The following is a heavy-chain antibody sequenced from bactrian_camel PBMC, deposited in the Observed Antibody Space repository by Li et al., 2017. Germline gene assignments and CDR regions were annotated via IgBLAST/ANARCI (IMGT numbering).Heavy chain of an antibody. V-gene: IGHV3S5*01. CDR2: IHPDGSGS. CDR3: AAASFGTCTVRAGVDDFGS. D-gene: IGHD6*01. Sequence: QVQLVESGGGLVQPGGSLRLSCLASGFTFSNHYMSWVRQAPGKGLEWVSYIHPDGSGSNYADSVKGRFTISRDNAKNTVYLQMTSLKPEDTAMYYCAAASFGTCTVRAGVDDFGSWGQGTQVTVS. CDR1: GFTFSNHY. J-gene: IGHJ6*01.